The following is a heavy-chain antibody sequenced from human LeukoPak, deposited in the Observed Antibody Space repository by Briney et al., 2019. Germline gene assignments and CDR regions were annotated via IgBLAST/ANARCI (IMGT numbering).Heavy chain of an antibody. J-gene: IGHJ4*02. Sequence: GGSLRLSCAASGFTFSTYWMSWVRQAPGKGLEWVANIKQDGSEKYYVDSVKGRFTISGDNAKNSLYLQMNSLRAEDTAVYYCASGSSSWYQAFDYWGQGTLVTVSS. CDR1: GFTFSTYW. D-gene: IGHD6-13*01. V-gene: IGHV3-7*01. CDR2: IKQDGSEK. CDR3: ASGSSSWYQAFDY.